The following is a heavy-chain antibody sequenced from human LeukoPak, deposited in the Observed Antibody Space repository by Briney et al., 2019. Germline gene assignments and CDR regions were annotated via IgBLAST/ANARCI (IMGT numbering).Heavy chain of an antibody. J-gene: IGHJ4*02. CDR3: ARGSQSLGYCSGGSCRAKIFDY. Sequence: SETLSLTCTVSGDSISSYYWSWIRQPPGKGLEWIGYIYSSGSTKYNPSLKSRVTISVDTSKNQFSLKLSSVTAADTAVYYCARGSQSLGYCSGGSCRAKIFDYWGQGTLVTVSS. CDR1: GDSISSYY. D-gene: IGHD2-15*01. V-gene: IGHV4-59*12. CDR2: IYSSGST.